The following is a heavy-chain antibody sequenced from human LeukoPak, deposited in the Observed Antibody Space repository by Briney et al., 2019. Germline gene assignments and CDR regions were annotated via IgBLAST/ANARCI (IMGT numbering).Heavy chain of an antibody. CDR1: GGSISSYY. CDR3: ARDSVAVEYIDAFDI. CDR2: IYYSGST. V-gene: IGHV4-59*01. Sequence: KPSETLSLTCTVSGGSISSYYWSWLRQPPAKGLEWIGYIYYSGSTNYNPSLKSRVTISVDTSKNQFSLKLSSVTAADTAVYYCARDSVAVEYIDAFDIWGQGTMVTVSS. J-gene: IGHJ3*02. D-gene: IGHD6-19*01.